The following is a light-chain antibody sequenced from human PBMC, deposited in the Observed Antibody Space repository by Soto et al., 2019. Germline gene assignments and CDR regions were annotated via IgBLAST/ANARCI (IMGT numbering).Light chain of an antibody. Sequence: DIVLTQSPATLSLSPGERATLSCRASQSVGTSLAWYQQRPGQAPRLLLSAASTRATGIPARFSGSGSGTDFTLTISSRQPEDVAVYYCQQRTNWPPRDTFGQGTKLEIQ. CDR3: QQRTNWPPRDT. CDR2: AAS. V-gene: IGKV3-11*01. J-gene: IGKJ2*01. CDR1: QSVGTS.